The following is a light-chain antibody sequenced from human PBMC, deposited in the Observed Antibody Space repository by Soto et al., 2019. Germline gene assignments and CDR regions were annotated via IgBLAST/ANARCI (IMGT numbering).Light chain of an antibody. CDR2: DVN. CDR3: TSWTTSTTMI. V-gene: IGLV2-14*03. CDR1: RSDIGAYSF. J-gene: IGLJ2*01. Sequence: QSALTQPASVSGSPGQSITISCTGTRSDIGAYSFVSWYQQHPGEVPKLMLYDVNVRPSGVSNRFSGSKSGNTASLTISGLQAEDEADYYCTSWTTSTTMIFGGGTKLTVL.